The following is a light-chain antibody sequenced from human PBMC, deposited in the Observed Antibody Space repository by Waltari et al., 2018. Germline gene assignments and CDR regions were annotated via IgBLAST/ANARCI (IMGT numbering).Light chain of an antibody. J-gene: IGKJ1*01. CDR1: QSVLYSSNNKNY. CDR3: QQYYSTPRTWT. Sequence: DIVMTQSTYSLAVSLGERATINCKSSQSVLYSSNNKNYLAWYQQKPGQPPKLLISWASTRESGVPDRFSGSGSGTDFTLTISSLQAEDVAVYYCQQYYSTPRTWTFGQGTKVEIK. CDR2: WAS. V-gene: IGKV4-1*01.